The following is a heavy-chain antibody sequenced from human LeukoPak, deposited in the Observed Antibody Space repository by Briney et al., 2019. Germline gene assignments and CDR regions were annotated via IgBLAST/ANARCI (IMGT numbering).Heavy chain of an antibody. CDR1: GGTFSSYA. CDR2: IIPIFGTA. CDR3: VTAMNPYGMDV. Sequence: ASVTVSCKASGGTFSSYAISGVRQAPGQGLEWMGGIIPIFGTANYAQKFQGRVTITADESTSTAYMELSSLRSEDTAVYYCVTAMNPYGMDVWGKGTTVTVSS. V-gene: IGHV1-69*13. D-gene: IGHD2-2*01. J-gene: IGHJ6*04.